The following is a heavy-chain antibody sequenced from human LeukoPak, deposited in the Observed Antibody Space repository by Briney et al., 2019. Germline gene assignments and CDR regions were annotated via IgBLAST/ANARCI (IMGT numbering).Heavy chain of an antibody. Sequence: PSETLSLTCAVSGGSITNGGYSRSWIRQPPGKGLEWIGEINHSGSTNYNPSLKSRVTISVDTSKNQFSLKLSSVTAADTAVYYCARAGSNWFDPWGQGTLVTVSS. CDR2: INHSGST. J-gene: IGHJ5*02. CDR1: GGSITNGGYS. V-gene: IGHV4-34*01. CDR3: ARAGSNWFDP.